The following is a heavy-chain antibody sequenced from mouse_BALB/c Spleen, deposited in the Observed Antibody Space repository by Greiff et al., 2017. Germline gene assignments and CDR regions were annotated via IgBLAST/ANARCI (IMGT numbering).Heavy chain of an antibody. Sequence: EVKLVESGGGLVQPGGSRKLSCAASGFTFSDYGMAWVRQAPGKGPEWVAFISNLAYSIYYADTVTGRFTISRENAKNTLYLEMSSLRSEDTAMYYCARQGDYHYYAMDYWGQGTSVTVSS. CDR3: ARQGDYHYYAMDY. J-gene: IGHJ4*01. D-gene: IGHD2-4*01. CDR2: ISNLAYSI. CDR1: GFTFSDYG. V-gene: IGHV5-15*02.